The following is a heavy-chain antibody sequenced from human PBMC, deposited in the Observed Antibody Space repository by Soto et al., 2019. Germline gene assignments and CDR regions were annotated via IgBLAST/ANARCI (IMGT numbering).Heavy chain of an antibody. CDR1: GYTFTGYY. J-gene: IGHJ4*02. Sequence: GASVKVSCKASGYTFTGYYMHWVRQAPGQGLEWMGWINPNSGGTNYAQKFQGWVTMTRDTSISTAYMELSRLRSDDTAVYYCARGPSIAAENYFDYWVQGTLVTVSS. CDR3: ARGPSIAAENYFDY. D-gene: IGHD6-13*01. V-gene: IGHV1-2*04. CDR2: INPNSGGT.